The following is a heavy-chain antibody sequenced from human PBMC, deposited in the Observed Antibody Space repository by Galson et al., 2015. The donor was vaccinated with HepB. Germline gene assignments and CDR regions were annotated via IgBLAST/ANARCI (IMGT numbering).Heavy chain of an antibody. V-gene: IGHV1-2*02. Sequence: SVKVSCKASGYTFTGYYMHWVRQAPGQGLEWMGWINPNSGGTNYAQKFQGRVTMTRDTSISTAYMELSRLRSDDTAVYYRARDPEDRPGLIVVVPAAIPFDYWGQGTLVTVSS. D-gene: IGHD2-2*02. CDR3: ARDPEDRPGLIVVVPAAIPFDY. CDR2: INPNSGGT. CDR1: GYTFTGYY. J-gene: IGHJ4*02.